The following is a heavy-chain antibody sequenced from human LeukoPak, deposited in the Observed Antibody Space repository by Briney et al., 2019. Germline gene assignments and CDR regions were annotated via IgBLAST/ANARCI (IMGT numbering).Heavy chain of an antibody. J-gene: IGHJ5*02. Sequence: PSETLSLTCTVSGGSISSSGYYWSWIRQPPGKGLEWIGEINHSGSTNYNPSLKSRVTISVDTSKNQFSLKLSSVTAADTAVYYCARGPRKSYYDFWSGKGNWFDPWGQGTLVTVSS. D-gene: IGHD3-3*01. CDR1: GGSISSSGYY. V-gene: IGHV4-39*07. CDR3: ARGPRKSYYDFWSGKGNWFDP. CDR2: INHSGST.